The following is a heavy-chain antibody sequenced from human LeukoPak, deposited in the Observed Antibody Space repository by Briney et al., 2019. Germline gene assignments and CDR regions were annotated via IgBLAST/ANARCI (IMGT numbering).Heavy chain of an antibody. CDR3: ARHDILTGYSLDY. CDR1: GGSISNSY. CDR2: IYYSGST. J-gene: IGHJ4*02. D-gene: IGHD3-9*01. Sequence: SETLSLTCTVSGGSISNSYWTWIRQPPGKGLEWIGYIYYSGSTNYNPSLKSRVTISVDTSKNQFSLKLSSVTAADTAVYYCARHDILTGYSLDYWGQGTLVTVSS. V-gene: IGHV4-59*01.